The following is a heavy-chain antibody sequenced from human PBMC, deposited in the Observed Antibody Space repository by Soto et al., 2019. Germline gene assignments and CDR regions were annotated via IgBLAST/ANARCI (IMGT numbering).Heavy chain of an antibody. D-gene: IGHD6-13*01. Sequence: SETLSLTCTVSGGPISGYYWNWIRQPAGEGLEWIGRIYATGSTTYNPSLKSRVVMSVDSSEDQFSLKLTSVIAADTAVYYCARATYSSTWYIDYWGQGILVTVSS. CDR1: GGPISGYY. V-gene: IGHV4-4*07. CDR3: ARATYSSTWYIDY. CDR2: IYATGST. J-gene: IGHJ4*02.